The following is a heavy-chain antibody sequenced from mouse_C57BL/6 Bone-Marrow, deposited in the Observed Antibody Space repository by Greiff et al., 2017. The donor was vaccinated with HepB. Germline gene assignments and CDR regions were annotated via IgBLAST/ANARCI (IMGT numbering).Heavy chain of an antibody. V-gene: IGHV1-81*01. D-gene: IGHD1-1*01. CDR1: GYTFTSYG. J-gene: IGHJ2*01. CDR3: ARKVYYGSSWDY. Sequence: ESGAELARPGASVKLSCKASGYTFTSYGISWVKQRTGQGLEWIGEIYPRSGNTYYNEKFKGKATLTADKSSSTAYMELRSLTSEDSAVYFCARKVYYGSSWDYWGQGTTLTVSS. CDR2: IYPRSGNT.